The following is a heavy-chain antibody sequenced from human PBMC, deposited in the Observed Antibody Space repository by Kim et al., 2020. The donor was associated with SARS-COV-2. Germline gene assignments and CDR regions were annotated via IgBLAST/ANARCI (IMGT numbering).Heavy chain of an antibody. J-gene: IGHJ5*02. D-gene: IGHD1-7*01. V-gene: IGHV1-2*02. Sequence: YAQKFLDRVTMTTDTSISTAYMELSSLRSDDTAVYYCAAAYTNYWDNWFDPWGQGTLVTVSS. CDR3: AAAYTNYWDNWFDP.